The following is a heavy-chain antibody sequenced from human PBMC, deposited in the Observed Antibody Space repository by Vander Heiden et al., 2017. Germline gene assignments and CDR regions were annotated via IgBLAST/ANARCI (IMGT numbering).Heavy chain of an antibody. CDR3: ANNMRGVCWS. D-gene: IGHD3-10*01. Sequence: VWVSRINSDGSSTSYADSVKGRFTISRDNAKNTLYLQMNSLRAEDTAVYYCANNMRGVCWSWGQGTLVTVSS. J-gene: IGHJ4*02. CDR2: INSDGSST. V-gene: IGHV3-74*01.